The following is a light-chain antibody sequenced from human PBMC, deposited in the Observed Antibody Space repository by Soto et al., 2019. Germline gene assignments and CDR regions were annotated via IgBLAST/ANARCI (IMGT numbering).Light chain of an antibody. CDR3: QSYDNTLGVCYV. V-gene: IGLV2-14*01. CDR2: EVS. J-gene: IGLJ1*01. Sequence: QSALTQPASVSGSPGQSITISCTGTSSDVGGYNYVSWYQQHPGKAPKVMIYEVSNRPSGVSNRFSGSKSGNTASLTISGLQAEDEADYSCQSYDNTLGVCYVFGTGTKVTVL. CDR1: SSDVGGYNY.